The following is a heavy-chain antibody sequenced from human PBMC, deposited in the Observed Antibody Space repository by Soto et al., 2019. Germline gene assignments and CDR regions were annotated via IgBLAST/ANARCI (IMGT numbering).Heavy chain of an antibody. Sequence: SGPTLVNPTQTLTLTCSFSGFSLSADGMCVSWIRQPPGKALEWLALIDWEDNKFYNTPLKTRLTLSKDTSKNQVVLTMTDMDPLDAATYYCARIRSGYSPSSYYYGLDVWGQGTTVTVSS. D-gene: IGHD3-22*01. J-gene: IGHJ6*02. CDR1: GFSLSADGMC. V-gene: IGHV2-70*01. CDR3: ARIRSGYSPSSYYYGLDV. CDR2: IDWEDNK.